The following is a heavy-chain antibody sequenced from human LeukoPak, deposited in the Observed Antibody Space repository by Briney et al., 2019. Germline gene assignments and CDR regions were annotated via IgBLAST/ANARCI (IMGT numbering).Heavy chain of an antibody. CDR2: INPNSGGT. CDR3: ARVVAAAAKPDLSYFDY. CDR1: GYTFTVYY. Sequence: GASVKVSCKASGYTFTVYYMHWVRQAPGQGLEWMGWINPNSGGTNYAQKFQGRVTMTRDTSISTAYMELSRLRSDDTAVCYCARVVAAAAKPDLSYFDYWGQGTLVTVSS. J-gene: IGHJ4*02. D-gene: IGHD6-13*01. V-gene: IGHV1-2*02.